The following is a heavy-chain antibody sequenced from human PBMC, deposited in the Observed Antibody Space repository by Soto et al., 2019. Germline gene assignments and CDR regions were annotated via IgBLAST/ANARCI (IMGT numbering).Heavy chain of an antibody. J-gene: IGHJ4*02. CDR3: AATPRY. CDR1: GVYISSSNW. Sequence: PSETLSLTYAVSGVYISSSNWWSWVRQPPGKGLEWIGEIYHSGSTDYNPSLESRVTISVDTSRNQISLYLTSVTAADTAIYYCAATPRYWGQGTLVTVSS. CDR2: IYHSGST. D-gene: IGHD1-26*01. V-gene: IGHV4-4*02.